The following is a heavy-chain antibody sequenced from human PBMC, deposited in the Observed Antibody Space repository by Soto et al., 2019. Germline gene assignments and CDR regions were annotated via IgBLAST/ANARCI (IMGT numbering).Heavy chain of an antibody. Sequence: ASVKVSCKASGGTFSSYTISWVRQAPGQGLEWMGRIIPILGIANYAQKFQGRVTITADKSTSTAYMELSSLRSEDTAVYYCARGSVTIFGVGLFDYWGQGTLVTVS. CDR2: IIPILGIA. CDR1: GGTFSSYT. J-gene: IGHJ4*02. D-gene: IGHD3-3*01. CDR3: ARGSVTIFGVGLFDY. V-gene: IGHV1-69*02.